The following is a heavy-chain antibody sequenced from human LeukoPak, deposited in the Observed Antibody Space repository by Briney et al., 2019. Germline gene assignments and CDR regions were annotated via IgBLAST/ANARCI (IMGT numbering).Heavy chain of an antibody. J-gene: IGHJ4*02. V-gene: IGHV3-23*01. D-gene: IGHD5-18*01. CDR2: ISGSGGST. Sequence: QTGGSLRLSCAASGFTFSSYATSWVRQAPGKGLEWVSAISGSGGSTYYADSVKGRFTTSRDNSKNTLYLQMNSLRAEDTAVYYCAKGFSGYSYGYKGYYFDYWGQGTLVTVSS. CDR3: AKGFSGYSYGYKGYYFDY. CDR1: GFTFSSYA.